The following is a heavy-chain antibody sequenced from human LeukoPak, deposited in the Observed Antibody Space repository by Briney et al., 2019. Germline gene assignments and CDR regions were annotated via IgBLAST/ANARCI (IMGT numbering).Heavy chain of an antibody. CDR1: GGSISSSSYY. V-gene: IGHV4-39*01. CDR3: ASHIVVVVAPYY. CDR2: IYYSGST. Sequence: SETLSLTCTVSGGSISSSSYYWGWIRQPPGKGLEWIGSIYYSGSTYYNPSLKGRVTISVDTSKNQFSLKLSSVTAADTAVYYCASHIVVVVAPYYWGQGTLVTVSS. D-gene: IGHD2-15*01. J-gene: IGHJ4*02.